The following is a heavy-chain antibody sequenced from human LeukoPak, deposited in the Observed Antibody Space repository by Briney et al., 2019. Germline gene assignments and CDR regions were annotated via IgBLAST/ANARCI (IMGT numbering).Heavy chain of an antibody. V-gene: IGHV1-18*01. CDR3: ARDWYCSGGRCYDCFDP. CDR1: GYTFTSYG. Sequence: ASVKVSCKASGYTFTSYGISWVRQAPGQGLEWMGWISGYNGETNYAQKFQDRVTMTTDTSTSTAYMELRSLRSDDTAVYYCARDWYCSGGRCYDCFDPWGQGTLVIVSS. CDR2: ISGYNGET. J-gene: IGHJ5*02. D-gene: IGHD2-15*01.